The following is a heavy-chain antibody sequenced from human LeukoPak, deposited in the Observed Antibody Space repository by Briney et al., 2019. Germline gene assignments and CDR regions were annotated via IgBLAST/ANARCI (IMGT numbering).Heavy chain of an antibody. CDR2: IYYSGST. V-gene: IGHV4-59*01. CDR3: ARGSGGEYYFDY. CDR1: GGSISSYY. D-gene: IGHD2-15*01. Sequence: PSETLSLTCTVSGGSISSYYWSWIRQPPGKGLEWIGYIYYSGSTNYNPSLKSRVTVSVDTSKNQFSLKLSSVTAADTAVYYCARGSGGEYYFDYWGQGTLVTVSS. J-gene: IGHJ4*02.